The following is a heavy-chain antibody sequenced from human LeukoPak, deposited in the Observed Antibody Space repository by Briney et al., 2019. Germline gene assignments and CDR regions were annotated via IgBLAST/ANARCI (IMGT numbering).Heavy chain of an antibody. V-gene: IGHV4-59*01. J-gene: IGHJ4*02. CDR3: ARDLTGFDY. Sequence: PSETLSLTCTVSGGSISSYYWSWIRQPPGKGLEWIGYIYYSGSTNYNPSLKSRVAISVDTSKNQFSLKLSSVTAADTAVYYCARDLTGFDYWGQGTLVTVSS. CDR1: GGSISSYY. D-gene: IGHD7-27*01. CDR2: IYYSGST.